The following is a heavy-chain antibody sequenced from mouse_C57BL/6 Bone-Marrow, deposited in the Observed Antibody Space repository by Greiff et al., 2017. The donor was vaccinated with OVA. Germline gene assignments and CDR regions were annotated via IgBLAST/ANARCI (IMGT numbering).Heavy chain of an antibody. CDR1: GYTFTSYG. V-gene: IGHV1-81*01. CDR3: ARGGYYGSSFYFDY. D-gene: IGHD1-1*01. J-gene: IGHJ2*01. CDR2: IYPRSGNT. Sequence: QVQLQQSGAELARPGASVKLSCKASGYTFTSYGISWVKQRTGQGLEWIGEIYPRSGNTYYNEKFKGKATLTADKSSSTEYMELRSLTSEDAAVYFGARGGYYGSSFYFDYWGQGTTLTVSS.